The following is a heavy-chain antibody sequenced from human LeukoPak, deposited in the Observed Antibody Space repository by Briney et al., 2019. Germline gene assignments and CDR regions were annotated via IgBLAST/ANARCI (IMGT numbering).Heavy chain of an antibody. CDR2: INPSGGGT. V-gene: IGHV1-46*01. CDR3: ARAGSDSGYETWDY. CDR1: GYTFTSYG. J-gene: IGHJ4*02. Sequence: ASVTVSCTASGYTFTSYGISWVRQAPGQGLEWMGIINPSGGGTSYAQKFQGRVTMTRDTSTSTVYMELSSLRSEDTAVYYCARAGSDSGYETWDYWGQGTLVTVSS. D-gene: IGHD5-12*01.